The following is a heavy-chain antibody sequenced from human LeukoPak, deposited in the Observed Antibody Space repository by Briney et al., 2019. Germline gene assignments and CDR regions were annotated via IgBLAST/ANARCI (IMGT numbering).Heavy chain of an antibody. CDR1: GDTFNGYY. J-gene: IGHJ3*01. Sequence: ASVKVSCKASGDTFNGYYIHWVRQAPGQGLEWMGWINANTGGTSYAQKFQDGVTMTRNTSINTAYMELSGLRSDDTAVYYCAKVRERGYSSKPFDLWGQGTMVTVSS. CDR3: AKVRERGYSSKPFDL. V-gene: IGHV1-2*02. D-gene: IGHD5-18*01. CDR2: INANTGGT.